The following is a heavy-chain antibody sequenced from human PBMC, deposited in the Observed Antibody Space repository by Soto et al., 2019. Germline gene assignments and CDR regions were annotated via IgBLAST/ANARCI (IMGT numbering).Heavy chain of an antibody. V-gene: IGHV3-11*06. J-gene: IGHJ6*02. CDR2: ISGSGTYT. CDR1: GFTVSDHY. CDR3: ARSSGWRQVVVYKYGLDV. D-gene: IGHD1-1*01. Sequence: QVQLVESGGGLVKPGGSLRLSCAVSGFTVSDHYMTWIRQAPGKGLEWVAYISGSGTYTNYADSVKGRFISSRNIAQNLLWMEINSLRAEDTAVYYCARSSGWRQVVVYKYGLDVGGQGTAVTVSS.